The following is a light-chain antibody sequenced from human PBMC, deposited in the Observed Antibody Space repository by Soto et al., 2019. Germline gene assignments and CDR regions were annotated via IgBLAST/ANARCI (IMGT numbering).Light chain of an antibody. Sequence: EIVLTQSPGTLSLSPGERATLSCRASQSVSSNLAWYQQKPGQAPRLLIYATSSRATGIPARFSGSGSGTEFTLTISSLQSEGFAVYYCQQYNNGWTFGQGTKVDIK. J-gene: IGKJ1*01. V-gene: IGKV3-15*01. CDR1: QSVSSN. CDR3: QQYNNGWT. CDR2: ATS.